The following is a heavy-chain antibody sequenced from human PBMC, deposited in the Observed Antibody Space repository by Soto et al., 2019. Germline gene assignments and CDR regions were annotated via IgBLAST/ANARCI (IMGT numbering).Heavy chain of an antibody. Sequence: SVKVSCKASGFTFTSSAVQWVRQARGQRLEWIGWIVVGSGNTNYAQKLQGRVTMTTDTSTSTAYMELRSLRSDDTAVYYCASSELIAAAGLYYYYGMDVWGQ. D-gene: IGHD6-13*01. CDR1: GFTFTSSA. V-gene: IGHV1-58*01. CDR2: IVVGSGNT. CDR3: ASSELIAAAGLYYYYGMDV. J-gene: IGHJ6*02.